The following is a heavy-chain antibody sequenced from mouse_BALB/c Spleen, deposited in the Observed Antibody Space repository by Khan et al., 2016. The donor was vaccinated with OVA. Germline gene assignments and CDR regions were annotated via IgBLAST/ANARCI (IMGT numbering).Heavy chain of an antibody. D-gene: IGHD1-2*01. CDR3: AKSYCYGYYFEY. CDR2: ISGDSNTI. Sequence: EVELVESGGGLVQPGGSRKLSCAASGFTFNSYGMHWVRQAPEKGLEWVAYISGDSNTIYYTATVKGRFTISRDNLKNTLFLQMTRLMSEDTAMYYCAKSYCYGYYFEYWGTGTSLTVA. V-gene: IGHV5-17*02. CDR1: GFTFNSYG. J-gene: IGHJ2*03.